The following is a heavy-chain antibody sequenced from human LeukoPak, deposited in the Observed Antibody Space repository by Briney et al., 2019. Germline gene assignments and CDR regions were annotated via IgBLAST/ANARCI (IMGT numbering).Heavy chain of an antibody. D-gene: IGHD3-16*01. CDR3: ARVKNKITFGDRTLWY. Sequence: ASVKVSCKASGYTFTGYYMHWVRQAPGQGLEWMGWINPNSGGTNYAQKFQGWVTMTRDTSISTAYMELSRLRSDDTAVYYCARVKNKITFGDRTLWYWGQGTLVTASS. CDR2: INPNSGGT. CDR1: GYTFTGYY. V-gene: IGHV1-2*04. J-gene: IGHJ4*02.